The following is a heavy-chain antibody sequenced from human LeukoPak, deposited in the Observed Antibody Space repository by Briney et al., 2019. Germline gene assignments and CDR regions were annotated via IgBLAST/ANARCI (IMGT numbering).Heavy chain of an antibody. CDR2: ISGSGSDI. D-gene: IGHD6-13*01. CDR1: GFTFSDYY. J-gene: IGHJ4*02. V-gene: IGHV3-11*01. Sequence: PGGPLRLSCAASGFTFSDYYMGWIRQAPGKGLEWVSYISGSGSDIYYADSVKGRFTISRDNAKNSLYLQMNSLRAEDTAVYYCAKDIVAAGLFFDYWGQGTLVTVSS. CDR3: AKDIVAAGLFFDY.